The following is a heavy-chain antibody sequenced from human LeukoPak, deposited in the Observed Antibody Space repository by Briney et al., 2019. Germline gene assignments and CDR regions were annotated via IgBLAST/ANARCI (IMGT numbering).Heavy chain of an antibody. CDR3: ARAAHDSGGYLRYYFDY. CDR1: GYSFNSQG. V-gene: IGHV7-4-1*02. J-gene: IGHJ4*02. CDR2: INTDTGNP. D-gene: IGHD3-22*01. Sequence: ASVEVSCKASGYSFNSQGMNWVRQAPGQGLEFAGWINTDTGNPTYAQNFTGRFVFSLDTSVSTAYLQISSLKAGDTAVYYCARAAHDSGGYLRYYFDYWGQGTLVTVSS.